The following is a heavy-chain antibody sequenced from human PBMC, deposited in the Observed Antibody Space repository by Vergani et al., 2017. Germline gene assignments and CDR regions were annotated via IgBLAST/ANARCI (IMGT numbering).Heavy chain of an antibody. V-gene: IGHV4-39*01. CDR3: ARLXGLFLYYYDSSGYYGIDP. CDR2: IYYSGST. Sequence: QLQLQESGPGLVKPSETLSLTCTVSGASISSGTYYWGWIRQPPGKGLEWIGSIYYSGSTYYNPSLKSRVTISVDTSKNQFSLKLSSVTAADTAVYYCARLXGLFLYYYDSSGYYGIDPWGQGTLVTVSS. CDR1: GASISSGTYY. J-gene: IGHJ5*02. D-gene: IGHD3-22*01.